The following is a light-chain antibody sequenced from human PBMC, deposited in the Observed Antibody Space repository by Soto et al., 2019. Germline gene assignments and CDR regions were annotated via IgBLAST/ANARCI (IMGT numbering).Light chain of an antibody. CDR3: QQRTDLPMT. J-gene: IGKJ5*01. Sequence: EIVWTQSPATLALSPGERATLSCRASQSVSSYLAWYQQRPGQAPRLLIYDASNRATGIPARFSGRGSGTDFTLTISSLEAEDFAVYYCQQRTDLPMTFGQGTRLEI. CDR2: DAS. V-gene: IGKV3-11*01. CDR1: QSVSSY.